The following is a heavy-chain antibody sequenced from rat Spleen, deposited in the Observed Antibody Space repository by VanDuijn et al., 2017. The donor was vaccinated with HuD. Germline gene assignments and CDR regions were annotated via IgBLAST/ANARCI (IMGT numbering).Heavy chain of an antibody. CDR2: MWNGGGT. Sequence: VQLVESGGGLVQPGRSLKLSCAASGFTFSNYDMAWVRQPPGKGLEWMGAMWNGGGTDYNSAFKSRLSISRDTSKSQVFLKMNSLQTDDTAKYFCASNWEWGQGVMVTVSS. CDR1: GFTFSNYD. D-gene: IGHD5-1*01. CDR3: ASNWE. V-gene: IGHV2-64*01. J-gene: IGHJ2*01.